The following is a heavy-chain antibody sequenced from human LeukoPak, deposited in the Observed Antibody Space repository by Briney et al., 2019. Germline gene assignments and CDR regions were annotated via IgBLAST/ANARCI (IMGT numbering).Heavy chain of an antibody. V-gene: IGHV4-4*07. CDR1: GGSISSYY. J-gene: IGHJ3*02. CDR2: IYTSGST. CDR3: ARGDYDSSGYYYAFDI. Sequence: SETLSLTCTASGGSISSYYWSWIRQPAGKGLEWIGRIYTSGSTNYNPSLKSRVTMSVDTSKNQFSLKLSSVTAADTAVYYCARGDYDSSGYYYAFDIWGQGTMVTVSS. D-gene: IGHD3-22*01.